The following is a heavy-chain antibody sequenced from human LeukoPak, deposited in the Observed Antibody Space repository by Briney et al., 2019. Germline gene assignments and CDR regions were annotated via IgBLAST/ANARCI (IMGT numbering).Heavy chain of an antibody. CDR3: ARVGERDYNNGWFDY. D-gene: IGHD6-19*01. V-gene: IGHV3-7*01. CDR2: IYQDGSLK. J-gene: IGHJ4*02. CDR1: GFTLNNYW. Sequence: GGSLRLSCAASGFTLNNYWMIWVRQAPGKGLEWVANIYQDGSLKHYVDSVKGRFTVSRDNAKNSLYLQMDSLRAEDTAVYYCARVGERDYNNGWFDYWAQGTLVTVSS.